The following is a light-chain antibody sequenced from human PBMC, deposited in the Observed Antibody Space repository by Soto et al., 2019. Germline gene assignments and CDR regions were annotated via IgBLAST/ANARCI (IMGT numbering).Light chain of an antibody. CDR2: GAS. Sequence: EILMTQSPVTLSVSPGARAPLSCRARQSVSSSYIAWYQQKRGQAPRRLIYGASIRATGIPDRFSGSGSETDFTLTISRLEPEDFALYYCQQYGSSAPITFGQGTRLEI. J-gene: IGKJ5*01. V-gene: IGKV3-20*01. CDR1: QSVSSSY. CDR3: QQYGSSAPIT.